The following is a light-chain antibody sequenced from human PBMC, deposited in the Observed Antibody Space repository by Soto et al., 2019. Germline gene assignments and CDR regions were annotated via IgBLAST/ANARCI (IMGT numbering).Light chain of an antibody. V-gene: IGKV3-15*01. J-gene: IGKJ5*01. Sequence: EIVMTQSPATLSVSPGERATLSCRASQSVSSSLAWYQQKPGRAPRLLLYGASTRATGIPATFSGSGSGTEFTLTISSLQSEDFAVYYCQQYNNWPPITFGQGTRLEI. CDR1: QSVSSS. CDR2: GAS. CDR3: QQYNNWPPIT.